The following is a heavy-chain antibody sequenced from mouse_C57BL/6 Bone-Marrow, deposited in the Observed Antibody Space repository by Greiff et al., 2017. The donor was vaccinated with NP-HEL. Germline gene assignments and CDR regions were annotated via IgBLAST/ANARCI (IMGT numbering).Heavy chain of an antibody. D-gene: IGHD2-1*01. V-gene: IGHV1-64*01. CDR2: IHPNSGST. CDR1: GYTFTSYW. J-gene: IGHJ4*01. CDR3: ARVLLWLLRRDYDAMDY. Sequence: QVQLQQPGAELVKPGASVKLSCKASGYTFTSYWMHWVKQRPGQGLEWIGMIHPNSGSTNYNEKFKSKATLTVDKSSSTAYMQLSSLTSEDSAVYYWARVLLWLLRRDYDAMDYWGQGTSVTVSA.